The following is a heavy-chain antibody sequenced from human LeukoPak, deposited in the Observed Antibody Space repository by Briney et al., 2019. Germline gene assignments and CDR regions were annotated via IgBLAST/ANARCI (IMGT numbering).Heavy chain of an antibody. V-gene: IGHV3-23*01. Sequence: GGSLRLSCAASGFTFSNAWMSWVRQAPGKGLEWVSAVSGSGVTTYYADSVKGRFTISRDNSKNTLYLQMNSLRAEDAAIYYCAKDGGSFPYYYYYMDVWGKGTTVTVSS. CDR2: VSGSGVTT. D-gene: IGHD1-26*01. CDR3: AKDGGSFPYYYYYMDV. CDR1: GFTFSNAW. J-gene: IGHJ6*03.